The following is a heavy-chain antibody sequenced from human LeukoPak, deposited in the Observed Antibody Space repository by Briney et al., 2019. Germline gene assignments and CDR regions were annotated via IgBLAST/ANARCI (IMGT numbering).Heavy chain of an antibody. D-gene: IGHD2-15*01. CDR3: ARDGGTKWSPTWLDL. V-gene: IGHV3-11*01. CDR2: ITSSGSSI. Sequence: PGGSLRLSCAASGFTFSDYYMSWIRQAPGKGLEWVSYITSSGSSINYADSVKGRFTISRDNAKNFLYLQMDSLGAEDTALYHCARDGGTKWSPTWLDLWGQGTLVTVSS. J-gene: IGHJ5*02. CDR1: GFTFSDYY.